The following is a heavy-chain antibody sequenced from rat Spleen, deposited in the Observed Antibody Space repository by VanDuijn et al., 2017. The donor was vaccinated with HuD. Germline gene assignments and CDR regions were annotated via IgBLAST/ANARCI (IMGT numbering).Heavy chain of an antibody. V-gene: IGHV5-7*01. CDR1: GFTFSDYN. Sequence: EVQLVESGGDLVQPGRSLKLSCAASGFTFSDYNLAWVRQAPKKGLEWVATIRSDGSTSYYPDSVKGRFTISRDNAKSTLYLQMDSLRSEDTASYYCARPYTTGIPPFEYWGQGVMVTVSS. D-gene: IGHD1-9*01. J-gene: IGHJ2*01. CDR3: ARPYTTGIPPFEY. CDR2: IRSDGSTS.